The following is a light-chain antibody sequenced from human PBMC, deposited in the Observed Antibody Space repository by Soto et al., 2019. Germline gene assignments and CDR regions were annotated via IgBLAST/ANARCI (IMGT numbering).Light chain of an antibody. V-gene: IGLV2-8*01. J-gene: IGLJ3*02. CDR3: SSYAGSSWV. CDR2: EVS. CDR1: SSDVGGYHY. Sequence: QSALTQPASVSGSPGQSITISCTGSSSDVGGYHYVSWYQQYPGEAPKLVISEVSKRPSGVPYRFSGSKSGNAASLTVSGLQGEDEADYYCSSYAGSSWVFGGGTKLTVL.